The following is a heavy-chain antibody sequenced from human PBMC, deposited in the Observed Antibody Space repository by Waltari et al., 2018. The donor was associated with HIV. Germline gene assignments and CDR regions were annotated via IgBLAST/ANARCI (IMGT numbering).Heavy chain of an antibody. V-gene: IGHV5-51*01. CDR2: IYPGDSDT. CDR1: GYSFTSYW. Sequence: EVQLVQSGAEVKKTGESLKISCKGSGYSFTSYWIGWVRQMPGKGLEWMGIIYPGDSDTRYSPSFQGQVTISADKSISTAYLQWSSLKASYTAMYYCARRAQIGYCSGGSCVNWFDPWGQGTLVTVSS. J-gene: IGHJ5*02. CDR3: ARRAQIGYCSGGSCVNWFDP. D-gene: IGHD2-15*01.